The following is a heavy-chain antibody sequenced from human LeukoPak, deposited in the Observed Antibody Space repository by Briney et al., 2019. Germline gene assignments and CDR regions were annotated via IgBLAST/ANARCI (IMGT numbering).Heavy chain of an antibody. J-gene: IGHJ4*02. V-gene: IGHV1-2*02. CDR2: INPDSGGT. D-gene: IGHD2-2*02. CDR1: GYTFTGYY. Sequence: ASVKVSCKASGYTFTGYYMHWVRQAPGQGLEWMRWINPDSGGTIYAQKFQGRVTMTEDTSTDTAYMELSSLRSEDTAVYYCATMLVPAAISGAFDYWGQGTLVTVFS. CDR3: ATMLVPAAISGAFDY.